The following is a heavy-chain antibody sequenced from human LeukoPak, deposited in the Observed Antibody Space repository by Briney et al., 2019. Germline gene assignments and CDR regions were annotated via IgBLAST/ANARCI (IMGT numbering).Heavy chain of an antibody. CDR1: GFTFSSYE. CDR3: ARGGAYCGGDCYNAFGI. V-gene: IGHV3-48*03. J-gene: IGHJ3*02. D-gene: IGHD2-21*02. CDR2: ISSSGSTI. Sequence: GGSLGLSCAASGFTFSSYEMNWVRQAPGKGLEWVSYISSSGSTIYYADSVKGRFTISRDNAKNSLYLQMNSLRAEDTAVYYCARGGAYCGGDCYNAFGIWGQGTMVTVSS.